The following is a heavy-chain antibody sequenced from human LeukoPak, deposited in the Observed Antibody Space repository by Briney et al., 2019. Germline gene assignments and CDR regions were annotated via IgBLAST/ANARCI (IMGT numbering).Heavy chain of an antibody. J-gene: IGHJ4*02. CDR3: ARGLGDAGMADGGY. Sequence: ASVKVSCKASGYTFTDYYMHWVRQAPGQGPEWMGWINPNSGGTNYAQKFQGRVTMTRDTSISTVYMELSRLRSDDTAVYYCARGLGDAGMADGGYWGQGTLVTVSS. CDR2: INPNSGGT. D-gene: IGHD5-18*01. CDR1: GYTFTDYY. V-gene: IGHV1-2*02.